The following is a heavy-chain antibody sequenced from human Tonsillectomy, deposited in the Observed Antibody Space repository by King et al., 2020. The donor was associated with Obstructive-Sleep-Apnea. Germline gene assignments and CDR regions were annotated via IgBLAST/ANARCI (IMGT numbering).Heavy chain of an antibody. CDR3: ARTLMVYASNNWFDP. Sequence: DVQLVESGAEVKKPGESLKISWKGSGYSFTSYGIGWVRQMPGNALEWMGIIYPGDSDTRYRPSFQGQVTISAEKSISTAYLQWSSLKDSDTAMYYCARTLMVYASNNWFDPWGQGTLVTVSS. V-gene: IGHV5-51*01. D-gene: IGHD2-8*01. CDR1: GYSFTSYG. CDR2: IYPGDSDT. J-gene: IGHJ5*02.